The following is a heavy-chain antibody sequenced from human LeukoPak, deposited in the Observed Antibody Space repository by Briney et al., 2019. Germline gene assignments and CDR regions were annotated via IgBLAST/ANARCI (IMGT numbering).Heavy chain of an antibody. J-gene: IGHJ3*02. V-gene: IGHV4-59*08. CDR1: GGSISGYY. D-gene: IGHD6-6*01. CDR2: SYYSGST. CDR3: AREYSSSSGRRAFDI. Sequence: SETLSLTCTVSGGSISGYYWSWIRQPPGKGLEWIGYSYYSGSTNYNPSLKSRLTISIDTSENQFSLKLSSVTAADTAVYYCAREYSSSSGRRAFDIWRQGTMVTVSS.